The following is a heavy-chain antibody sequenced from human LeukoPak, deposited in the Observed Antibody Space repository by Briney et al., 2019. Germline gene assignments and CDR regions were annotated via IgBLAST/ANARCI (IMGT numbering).Heavy chain of an antibody. Sequence: PGGSLRLSCAASGFTFSSYAMSWVRQAPGKGLEWVSAISGSGGSAYYADSVKGRFTISRDNSKNTLYLQMNSLRAEDTAVCYCAKGASGYYHPNFDYWGQGTLVTVSS. CDR1: GFTFSSYA. V-gene: IGHV3-23*01. CDR2: ISGSGGSA. CDR3: AKGASGYYHPNFDY. J-gene: IGHJ4*02. D-gene: IGHD3-22*01.